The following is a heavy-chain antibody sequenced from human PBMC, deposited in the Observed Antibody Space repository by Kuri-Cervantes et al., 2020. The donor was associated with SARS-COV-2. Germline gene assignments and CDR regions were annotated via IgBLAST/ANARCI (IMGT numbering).Heavy chain of an antibody. V-gene: IGHV3-69-1*01. J-gene: IGHJ4*02. CDR1: GFTFSDYY. CDR2: ISSSSTI. Sequence: GGSLRLSCAASGFTFSDYYMNWVRQAPGKGLEWVSSISSSSTIYYADSVKGRFTISRDNAKNPLYLQMNSLRAEDTAVYYCARGYPPMVRGVIIKRIGYWGQGTLVTVSS. D-gene: IGHD3-10*01. CDR3: ARGYPPMVRGVIIKRIGY.